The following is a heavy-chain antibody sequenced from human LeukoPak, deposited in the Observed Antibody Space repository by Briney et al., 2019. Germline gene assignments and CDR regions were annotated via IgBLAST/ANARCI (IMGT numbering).Heavy chain of an antibody. J-gene: IGHJ4*02. CDR3: AKSFYRYQLLPIGY. D-gene: IGHD2-2*01. CDR1: GFTFDDYA. Sequence: SGGSLRLSCAASGFTFDDYAMHWVRQAPGKGLEWVSGISWNSGSIGYADSVKGRFTISRDNAKNSLYLQMNSLRAEDTALYYCAKSFYRYQLLPIGYWGQGTLVTVSS. V-gene: IGHV3-9*01. CDR2: ISWNSGSI.